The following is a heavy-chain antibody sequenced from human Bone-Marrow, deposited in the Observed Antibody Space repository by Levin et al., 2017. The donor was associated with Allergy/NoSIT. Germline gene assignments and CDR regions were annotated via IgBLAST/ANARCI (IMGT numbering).Heavy chain of an antibody. CDR1: GFTFSSNE. J-gene: IGHJ4*02. V-gene: IGHV3-48*03. CDR2: ISKSGRTI. D-gene: IGHD5-24*01. Sequence: GESLKISCLATGFTFSSNEFNWVRQAPGAGLEWIAYISKSGRTIYYADSVKGRFTISRDSAKNSVNLQMNSLRVEDTAVYYCARGTDGRFDFWGQGTQVTVSS. CDR3: ARGTDGRFDF.